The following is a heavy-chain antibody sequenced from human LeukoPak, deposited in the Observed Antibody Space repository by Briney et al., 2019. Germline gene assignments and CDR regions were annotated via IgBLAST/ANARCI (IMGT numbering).Heavy chain of an antibody. J-gene: IGHJ6*03. CDR3: AKDWLYCSSTSCPPIPYYYYYMDV. V-gene: IGHV3-30*02. Sequence: GGSLRLSCAASGFTFSSYGMHWVCQAPGKGLEWVAFIRYDGSNKYYADSVKGRFTISRDNSKNTLYLQMNSLRAEDTAVYYCAKDWLYCSSTSCPPIPYYYYYMDVWGKGTTVTVSS. CDR1: GFTFSSYG. D-gene: IGHD2-2*01. CDR2: IRYDGSNK.